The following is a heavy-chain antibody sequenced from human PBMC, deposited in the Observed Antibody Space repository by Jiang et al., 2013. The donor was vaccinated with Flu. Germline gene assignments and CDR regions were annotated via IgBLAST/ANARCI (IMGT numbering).Heavy chain of an antibody. CDR2: ISYDGSNK. V-gene: IGHV3-30*04. D-gene: IGHD4-17*01. J-gene: IGHJ6*02. CDR1: GFTFSSYA. CDR3: ARDLFYGEAYYYYGMDV. Sequence: VQLLESGGGVVQPGRSLRLSCAASGFTFSSYAMHWVRQAPGKGLEWVAVISYDGSNKYYADSVKGRFTISRDNSKNTLYLQMNSLRAEDTAVYYCARDLFYGEAYYYYGMDVWGQGTTVTVSS.